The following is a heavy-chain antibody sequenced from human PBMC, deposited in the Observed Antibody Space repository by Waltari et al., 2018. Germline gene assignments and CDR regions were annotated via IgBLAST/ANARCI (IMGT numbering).Heavy chain of an antibody. CDR1: GFSFGGFA. D-gene: IGHD5-12*01. V-gene: IGHV3-23*01. J-gene: IGHJ4*02. CDR3: AKAFRGYSGSYFDI. CDR2: WGGSGATT. Sequence: EVQLLESGGGLVQPGGSLRLSCAASGFSFGGFAMNWVRQPPGKGLGWASGWGGSGATTNYADSVRGRFTVSRDNSRNTVYLQMNSLRAEDTAVYYCAKAFRGYSGSYFDIWGRGTLVAVSA.